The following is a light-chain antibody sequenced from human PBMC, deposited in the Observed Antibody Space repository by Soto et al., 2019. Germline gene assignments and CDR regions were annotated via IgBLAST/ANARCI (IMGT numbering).Light chain of an antibody. CDR2: GAS. CDR3: QQYESWPLT. CDR1: QNVNNN. Sequence: EIVMTQSPATLSVSPGERATLSCRASQNVNNNLAWYRQRPGQAPRLLIYGASTRATDIPARFSGTGSGTEFTLTISSLQSEDLAVYHCQQYESWPLTFGGGTKVDIK. J-gene: IGKJ4*01. V-gene: IGKV3D-15*01.